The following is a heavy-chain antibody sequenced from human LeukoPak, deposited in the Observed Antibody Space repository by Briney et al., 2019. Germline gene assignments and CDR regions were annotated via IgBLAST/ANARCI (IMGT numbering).Heavy chain of an antibody. V-gene: IGHV4-59*01. Sequence: SETLSPTCTVSGGSISSYYWSWIRQPPGKGLEWIGYVYYSGSTDYNPSLKSRITISIDTSKNQFSLKLSSVTAADTAVYYCARVPSYYFDYWGQGTLVTVSS. CDR1: GGSISSYY. D-gene: IGHD3-10*01. CDR3: ARVPSYYFDY. CDR2: VYYSGST. J-gene: IGHJ4*02.